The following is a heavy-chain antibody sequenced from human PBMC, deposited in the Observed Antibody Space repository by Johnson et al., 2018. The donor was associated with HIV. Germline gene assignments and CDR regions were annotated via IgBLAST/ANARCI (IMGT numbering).Heavy chain of an antibody. J-gene: IGHJ3*02. CDR1: GFTVSSNY. CDR2: IYSGGST. CDR3: VRGLLWFGELLEAFDI. D-gene: IGHD3-10*01. Sequence: VQLVESGGGLIQPGGSLRLSCAASGFTVSSNYMSWVRQAPGKGLVWVSIIYSGGSTYYADSVRGRFTLSRDNSKNTLYLQMTSLRAEDTAVYYCVRGLLWFGELLEAFDIWGQGTMVTVSS. V-gene: IGHV3-53*01.